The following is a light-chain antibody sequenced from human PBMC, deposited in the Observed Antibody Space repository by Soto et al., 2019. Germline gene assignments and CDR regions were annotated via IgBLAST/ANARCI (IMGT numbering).Light chain of an antibody. V-gene: IGKV2-28*01. J-gene: IGKJ5*01. Sequence: DIVMTQSPLSLPVTPGEPASISCRSSQSLLHSNGYNYLDWYLQKPGQSPHLLIYLGSNRASGVPDRFSGSGSGTDFTLKISRVEAEDVGVYYCMQALQTSRGIGQGTRLEIK. CDR2: LGS. CDR3: MQALQTSRG. CDR1: QSLLHSNGYNY.